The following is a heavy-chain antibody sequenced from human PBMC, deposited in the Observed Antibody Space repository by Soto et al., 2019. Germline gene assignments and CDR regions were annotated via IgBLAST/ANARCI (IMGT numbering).Heavy chain of an antibody. CDR2: ISGSDDST. Sequence: EVQLLESGGGLVQPGESLRLSCAASGFTFSSYAMSWVRQAPGKGLEWVSVISGSDDSTYYADSVKGRFTISRDNSKNPLDLQMNSLRAEDTAVYYCAKRSSSSTFDYWGQGTLVTVSS. D-gene: IGHD6-6*01. V-gene: IGHV3-23*01. J-gene: IGHJ4*02. CDR3: AKRSSSSTFDY. CDR1: GFTFSSYA.